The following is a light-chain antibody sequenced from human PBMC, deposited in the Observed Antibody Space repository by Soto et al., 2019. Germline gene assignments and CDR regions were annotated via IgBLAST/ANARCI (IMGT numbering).Light chain of an antibody. Sequence: EIVLTQSPATLSLSPGERATLSCRASQTISSYLAWYQQKPGQAPRLLIYDASNRATGIPARFSGSGSGTDFTLTISSLEPEDFEVYYCQQRSNSPRTFGQGTKLEIK. CDR2: DAS. V-gene: IGKV3-11*01. CDR3: QQRSNSPRT. CDR1: QTISSY. J-gene: IGKJ2*01.